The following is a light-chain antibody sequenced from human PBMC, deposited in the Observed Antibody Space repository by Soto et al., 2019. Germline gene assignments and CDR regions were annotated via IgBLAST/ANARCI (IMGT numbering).Light chain of an antibody. CDR3: PKYNSAPWT. J-gene: IGKJ1*01. CDR2: AAS. V-gene: IGKV1-27*01. Sequence: DIQMTQSPSSLSASVEDRVTITCRATQGISNYLAWYQQKPGKVPKLLIYAASTLQSGVPSRFSGSGSGTDFTLSISGLQPEDVATYYCPKYNSAPWTFGQGTKVEIK. CDR1: QGISNY.